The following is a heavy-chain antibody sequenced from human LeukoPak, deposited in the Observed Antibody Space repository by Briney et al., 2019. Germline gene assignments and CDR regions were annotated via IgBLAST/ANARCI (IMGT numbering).Heavy chain of an antibody. CDR1: GVTVSTSY. Sequence: AGGSPRLSCAASGVTVSTSYMISVCQAPGERLEWVSVIYGAGNTYYADSVKGRFAISRDDSKNTLSPQMTSLRAADTAIYYCARDSTTWSRAGYWGQGTLVTVSS. CDR2: IYGAGNT. V-gene: IGHV3-53*01. D-gene: IGHD6-13*01. CDR3: ARDSTTWSRAGY. J-gene: IGHJ4*02.